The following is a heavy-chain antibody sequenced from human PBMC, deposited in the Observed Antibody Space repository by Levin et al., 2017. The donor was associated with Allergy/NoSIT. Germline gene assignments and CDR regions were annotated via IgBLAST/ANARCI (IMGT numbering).Heavy chain of an antibody. CDR2: INHSGST. CDR1: GGSFSGYY. D-gene: IGHD3-16*02. CDR3: ARASGITFGGVIVKGGPFDY. Sequence: SETLSLTCAVYGGSFSGYYWSWIRQPPGKGLEWIGEINHSGSTNYNPSLESRVTISVDTSKNQFSLKLSSVTAADTAVYYCARASGITFGGVIVKGGPFDYWGQGTLVTVSS. J-gene: IGHJ4*02. V-gene: IGHV4-34*01.